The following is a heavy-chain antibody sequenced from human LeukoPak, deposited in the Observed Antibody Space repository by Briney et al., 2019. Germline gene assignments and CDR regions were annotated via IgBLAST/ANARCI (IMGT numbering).Heavy chain of an antibody. J-gene: IGHJ4*02. V-gene: IGHV3-74*03. Sequence: GGSLRLSCAASGFTFIRYWMHWVRQTPGKGLVWVSRINSDGSSTKYAGSVKVRFTISRHNANNTLDLQMSSLRAEDTAVYYCARVDCSGGSCYFDYWGQGTLVTVSS. D-gene: IGHD2-15*01. CDR1: GFTFIRYW. CDR3: ARVDCSGGSCYFDY. CDR2: INSDGSST.